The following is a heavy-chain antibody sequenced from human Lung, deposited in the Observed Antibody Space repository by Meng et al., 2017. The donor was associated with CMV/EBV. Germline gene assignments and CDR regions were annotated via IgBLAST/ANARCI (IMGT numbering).Heavy chain of an antibody. CDR3: VRVALSGGWYLDY. CDR2: ITADGGTT. CDR1: AFPFNSHI. V-gene: IGHV3-23*01. J-gene: IGHJ4*02. Sequence: EVQLLESGGGLVQPGGSLRLSCAASAFPFNSHIMSWVRQAPGKGLEWVSFITADGGTTYYADSVKGRFTISRDNSKNTLCLQMNSLRSEDTAVYHCVRVALSGGWYLDYWGLGTLVTVSS. D-gene: IGHD2-15*01.